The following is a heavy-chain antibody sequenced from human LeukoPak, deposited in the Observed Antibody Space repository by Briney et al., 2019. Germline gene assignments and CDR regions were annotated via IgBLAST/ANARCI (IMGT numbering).Heavy chain of an antibody. CDR2: TNSDGGRT. Sequence: GGSLRLSCTASGFTFSNYWMFWVRQAPGRGLVFVSRTNSDGGRTDYADSVKGRFTVSRDNAQNTLYLQMNSLRADDTAVYYCVTELITGTAIWGQGTLVTVSS. CDR3: VTELITGTAI. CDR1: GFTFSNYW. D-gene: IGHD1-20*01. V-gene: IGHV3-74*01. J-gene: IGHJ4*02.